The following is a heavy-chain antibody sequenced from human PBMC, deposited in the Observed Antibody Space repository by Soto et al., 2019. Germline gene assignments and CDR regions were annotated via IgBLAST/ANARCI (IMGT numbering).Heavy chain of an antibody. CDR2: TSGSGGST. Sequence: PGGSLRLSCAASGFTFSSYAMSWVRQAPGKGLEWVSATSGSGGSTYYADSVKGRFTISRDNSKNTLYLQMNSLRAEDTAVYYCAKGWKHYYNGMDVWGQGTTVTVSS. CDR3: AKGWKHYYNGMDV. J-gene: IGHJ6*02. CDR1: GFTFSSYA. D-gene: IGHD1-1*01. V-gene: IGHV3-23*01.